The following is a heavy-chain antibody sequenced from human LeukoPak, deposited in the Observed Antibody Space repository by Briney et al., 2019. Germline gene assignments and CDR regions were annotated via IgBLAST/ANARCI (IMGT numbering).Heavy chain of an antibody. D-gene: IGHD7-27*01. CDR2: ISGGGDST. Sequence: GGSLRLSCAASGFISSNYAMSWVRQAPGKGLEWVSSISGGGDSTNYAESVKGRFTISRDNSKNTLFLQMNSLTAEDTAIYYCAKDPLNWGTIYFDYWGQGTLVTVSS. CDR1: GFISSNYA. CDR3: AKDPLNWGTIYFDY. J-gene: IGHJ4*02. V-gene: IGHV3-23*01.